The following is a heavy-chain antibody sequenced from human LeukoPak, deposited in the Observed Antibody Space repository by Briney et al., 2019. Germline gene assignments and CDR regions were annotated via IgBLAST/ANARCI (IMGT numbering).Heavy chain of an antibody. CDR2: MHPNSGDT. V-gene: IGHV1-2*02. J-gene: IGHJ5*02. CDR1: GYTFTGYY. Sequence: GASVKVSCKASGYTFTGYYIHWVRQAPGQGLEWMTWMHPNSGDTNFAQKFQGRVTMTWDTSISTAYMELSRLRSDDTAVYYCARDILNYYDSSSWGQGTLVTVSS. D-gene: IGHD3-22*01. CDR3: ARDILNYYDSSS.